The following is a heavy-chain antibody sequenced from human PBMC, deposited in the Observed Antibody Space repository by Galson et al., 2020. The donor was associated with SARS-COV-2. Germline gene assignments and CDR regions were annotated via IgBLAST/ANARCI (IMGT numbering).Heavy chain of an antibody. CDR3: ARESMTVGVNWFDP. J-gene: IGHJ5*02. CDR2: ISPYNGNT. CDR1: AYTFISYA. V-gene: IGHV1-18*04. Sequence: ASVKVSCKASAYTFISYAISWVRQAPGQGLEWMGWISPYNGNTNYAQKLQGRVTMTTDTSTNTAYMELRSLRSDDTAVYYCARESMTVGVNWFDPWGQGTLVTVSS. D-gene: IGHD3-22*01.